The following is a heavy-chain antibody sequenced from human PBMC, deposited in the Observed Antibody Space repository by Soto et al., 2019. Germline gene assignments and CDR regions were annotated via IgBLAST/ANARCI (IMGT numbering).Heavy chain of an antibody. CDR2: ISYDGSNK. Sequence: GGSLRLSCAASGFTFSSYAMHWVRQAPGKGLEWVAVISYDGSNKYYADSVKGRFTISRDNSKNTLYLQMNSLRAEDTAVYYCAREGSIAAAPLYYNGMDVWGQGTTVTVSS. CDR3: AREGSIAAAPLYYNGMDV. CDR1: GFTFSSYA. V-gene: IGHV3-30-3*01. D-gene: IGHD6-13*01. J-gene: IGHJ6*02.